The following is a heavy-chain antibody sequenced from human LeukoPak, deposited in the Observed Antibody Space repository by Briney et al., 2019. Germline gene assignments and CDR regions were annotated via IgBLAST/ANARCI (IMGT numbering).Heavy chain of an antibody. V-gene: IGHV4-34*01. Sequence: SETLSLTCAVYGGSFSGYYWSWIRQPPGKGLEWIGEINHSGSTNYNPSLKSRVTISVDTSKNQFSLKLSSVTAADTAVYYCARGRLAAGYDYWGQGTLVTVSS. CDR1: GGSFSGYY. CDR3: ARGRLAAGYDY. D-gene: IGHD6-13*01. CDR2: INHSGST. J-gene: IGHJ4*02.